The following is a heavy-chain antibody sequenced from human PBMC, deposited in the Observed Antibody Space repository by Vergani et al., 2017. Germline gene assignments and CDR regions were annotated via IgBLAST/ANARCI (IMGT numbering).Heavy chain of an antibody. CDR3: TRHVPCGDGACLHFDH. CDR2: INHIDSKI. V-gene: IGHV5-51*01. CDR1: ESSFISNE. Sequence: EVMLVQSGAEVKKPGESLKISCKYSESSFISNEIAWVRQMSGKGLQWMGNINHIDSKIADSPSFQGQAIMSLDKSITTAYLQWRSLTASDTAIYYCTRHVPCGDGACLHFDHWGQGTQVTVSS. J-gene: IGHJ4*02. D-gene: IGHD3-10*01.